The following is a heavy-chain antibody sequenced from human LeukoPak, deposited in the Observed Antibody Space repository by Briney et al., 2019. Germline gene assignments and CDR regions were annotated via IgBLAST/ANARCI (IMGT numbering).Heavy chain of an antibody. V-gene: IGHV3-48*03. J-gene: IGHJ4*02. D-gene: IGHD4-17*01. CDR2: INSRGSTI. CDR3: ARDSTDYGDYLIDY. Sequence: GGSLRLSCAASGFTFSSYEMNWVRQAPGKGLEWVSYINSRGSTIYYTDSVKGRFTISRDNAKNSLYLQMNSLRAEDTAVYYCARDSTDYGDYLIDYWGQGTLVTVSS. CDR1: GFTFSSYE.